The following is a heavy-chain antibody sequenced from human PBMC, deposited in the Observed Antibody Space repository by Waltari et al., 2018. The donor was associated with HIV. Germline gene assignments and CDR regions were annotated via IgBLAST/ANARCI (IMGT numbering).Heavy chain of an antibody. CDR1: GGSISSSNYY. CDR2: IYHSGST. J-gene: IGHJ6*02. CDR3: ARQPIPGIAVAGTYYYYGMDV. V-gene: IGHV4-39*01. D-gene: IGHD6-19*01. Sequence: QLQLQESGPGLVKPSETLSLTCSVSGGSISSSNYYWGWIRQPPGEGLELFGTIYHSGSTYYNPSLKSRFTMSVDTSKNQFSLKPNSVTAADAAVYYCARQPIPGIAVAGTYYYYGMDVWGQGTTVTVS.